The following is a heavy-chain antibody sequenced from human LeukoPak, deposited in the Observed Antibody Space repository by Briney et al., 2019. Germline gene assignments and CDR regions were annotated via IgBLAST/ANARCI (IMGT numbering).Heavy chain of an antibody. J-gene: IGHJ4*02. CDR3: ARLTRIAAPDY. D-gene: IGHD6-13*01. V-gene: IGHV4-59*08. CDR1: GGSISNYY. Sequence: SETLSLTCTVSGGSISNYYWIWIRQPPGKGLEWIGYIYYSASTNYTPSLKSRVTISVDTSKNQFSLKLTSVTAADTAVYYCARLTRIAAPDYWGQGTLVTVSS. CDR2: IYYSAST.